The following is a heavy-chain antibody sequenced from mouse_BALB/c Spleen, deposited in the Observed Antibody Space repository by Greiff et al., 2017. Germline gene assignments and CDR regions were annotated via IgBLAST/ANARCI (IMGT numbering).Heavy chain of an antibody. CDR1: GISITTGNYR. D-gene: IGHD2-1*01. J-gene: IGHJ2*01. CDR3: ARDGNYYFDY. Sequence: EVKLLESGPGLVKPSQTVSLTCTVTGISITTGNYRWSWIRQFPGNKLEWIGYIYYSGTITYNPSLTSRTTITRDTSKNQFFLEMNSLTAEDTATYYCARDGNYYFDYWGQGTTLTVSS. CDR2: IYYSGTI. V-gene: IGHV3-5*02.